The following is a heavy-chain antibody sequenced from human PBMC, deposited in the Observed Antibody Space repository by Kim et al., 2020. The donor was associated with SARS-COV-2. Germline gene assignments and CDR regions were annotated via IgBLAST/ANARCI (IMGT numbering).Heavy chain of an antibody. CDR2: IWYDGSNK. Sequence: GGSLRLSCAASGFTFSSYGMHWVRQAPGKGLEWVAVIWYDGSNKYYADSVKGRFTISRDNSKNTLYLQMNSLRAEDTAVYYCASFGWFGELPLDYWGQGTLVTVSS. D-gene: IGHD3-10*01. CDR3: ASFGWFGELPLDY. CDR1: GFTFSSYG. V-gene: IGHV3-33*01. J-gene: IGHJ4*02.